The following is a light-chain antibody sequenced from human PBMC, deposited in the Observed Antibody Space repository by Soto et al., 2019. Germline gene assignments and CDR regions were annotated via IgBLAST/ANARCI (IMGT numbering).Light chain of an antibody. J-gene: IGLJ1*01. CDR2: SNN. Sequence: QSVLTQPPSASVTPGQRVTISCSGSSSNIGSNYVYWYQQLPGTAPKLLIYSNNQRPSGVPDRFSGSKSGTSASLAISGLRSEDEADYYCAAWDDSLSKVFGTGTKVTVL. CDR3: AAWDDSLSKV. V-gene: IGLV1-47*02. CDR1: SSNIGSNY.